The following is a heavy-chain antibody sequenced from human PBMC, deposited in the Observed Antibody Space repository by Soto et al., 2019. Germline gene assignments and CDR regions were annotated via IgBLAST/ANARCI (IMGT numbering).Heavy chain of an antibody. V-gene: IGHV1-18*01. CDR2: IGAYNGNT. J-gene: IGHJ4*02. Sequence: ASVKVSCKASGYTFTSYYISWVRQAPGQGLEWMGWIGAYNGNTNYAQKFQGRVTMTTDTSTSTAYMEVRSLRSDDTAVYYCARDTPPTDYWGQGTLVTVSS. CDR1: GYTFTSYY. CDR3: ARDTPPTDY.